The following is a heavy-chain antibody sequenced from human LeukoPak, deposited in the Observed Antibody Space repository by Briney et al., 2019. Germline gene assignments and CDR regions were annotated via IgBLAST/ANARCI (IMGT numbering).Heavy chain of an antibody. CDR3: ARGGWYPESFQH. V-gene: IGHV4-31*03. CDR2: IYYSGST. CDR1: GGSISSGGYY. Sequence: SETLSLTCTVSGGSISSGGYYWSWIRQHPGKGLEWIGYIYYSGSTYYNPSLKSRVTISVDTSKNQFSLKLSSVTAADTAVYYCARGGWYPESFQHWGQGALVTVSS. J-gene: IGHJ1*01. D-gene: IGHD6-19*01.